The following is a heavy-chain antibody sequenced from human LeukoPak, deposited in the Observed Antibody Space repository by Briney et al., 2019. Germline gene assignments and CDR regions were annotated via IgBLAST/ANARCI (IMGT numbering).Heavy chain of an antibody. Sequence: SETLSLTCTVSGGSITSYYWNWIRQPAGKGLEWIGRIFTGGSTNYSPSLRSRVTMSVDTSKNQFSLKLSSVTAADTAVYYCARDRGNNYGFTYDFWGQGTLVTVSS. CDR3: ARDRGNNYGFTYDF. J-gene: IGHJ4*02. CDR1: GGSITSYY. CDR2: IFTGGST. D-gene: IGHD5-18*01. V-gene: IGHV4-4*07.